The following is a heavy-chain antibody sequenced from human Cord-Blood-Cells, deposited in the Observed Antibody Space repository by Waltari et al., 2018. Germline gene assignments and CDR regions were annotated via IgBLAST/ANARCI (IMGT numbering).Heavy chain of an antibody. CDR3: ASSDILTGYYAFDI. D-gene: IGHD3-9*01. V-gene: IGHV4-30-2*01. J-gene: IGHJ3*02. CDR2: IYHSGST. Sequence: QLQLQESGSGLVKPSQTLSLTCAVPGGSISSGGSSCSWIRQQPGKGRELSGYIYHSGSTYYNPSRKSRVTISVDRSKNQFSLKLSSVTAADTAVYYCASSDILTGYYAFDIWGQGTMVTVSS. CDR1: GGSISSGGSS.